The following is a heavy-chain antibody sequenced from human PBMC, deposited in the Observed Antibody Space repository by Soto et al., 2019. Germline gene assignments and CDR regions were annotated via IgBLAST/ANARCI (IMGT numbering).Heavy chain of an antibody. J-gene: IGHJ3*02. CDR3: ARDQAYYYDSSASDAFDI. D-gene: IGHD3-22*01. CDR2: IIPIFGTA. Sequence: SVKVSFKASGGTFSSYAISWLRQAPGQGLEWMGGIIPIFGTANYAQKFQGRVTITADESTSTAYMELSSLRSEDTAVYYCARDQAYYYDSSASDAFDIWGQGTMVTVSS. V-gene: IGHV1-69*13. CDR1: GGTFSSYA.